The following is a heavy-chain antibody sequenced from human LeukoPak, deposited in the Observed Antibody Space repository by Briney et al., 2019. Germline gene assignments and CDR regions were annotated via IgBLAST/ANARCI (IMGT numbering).Heavy chain of an antibody. V-gene: IGHV4-61*02. CDR1: GGSISSGSYY. Sequence: SQTLSLTCTVSGGSISSGSYYWSRIRQPAGKGLEWIGRIYTSGSTNYNPSLKSRVTISVDTSKNQFSLKLSSVTAADTAVYYCARRRRGDYGRGYFDYWGQGTLVTVSS. CDR2: IYTSGST. J-gene: IGHJ4*02. D-gene: IGHD4-17*01. CDR3: ARRRRGDYGRGYFDY.